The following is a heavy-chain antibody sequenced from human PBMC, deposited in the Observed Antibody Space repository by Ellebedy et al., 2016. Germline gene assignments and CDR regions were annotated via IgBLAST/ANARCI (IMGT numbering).Heavy chain of an antibody. CDR2: IKEDGSDT. CDR3: ARFTRRYPSDY. V-gene: IGHV3-7*01. J-gene: IGHJ4*02. Sequence: GESLKISCAASGFTFSAYWMSWVRQAPGKGLEWVANIKEDGSDTYYVDSVKGRFTISRDNAKSSLYLQMDSLRVEDTAVYYCARFTRRYPSDYWGQGTLVTVSS. CDR1: GFTFSAYW. D-gene: IGHD1-1*01.